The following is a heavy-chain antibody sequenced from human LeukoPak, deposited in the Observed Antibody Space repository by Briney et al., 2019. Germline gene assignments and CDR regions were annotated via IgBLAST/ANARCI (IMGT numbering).Heavy chain of an antibody. CDR3: ARSENYYDSSGYYYGLDY. J-gene: IGHJ4*02. CDR1: GGSFSGYY. V-gene: IGHV4-34*01. D-gene: IGHD3-22*01. Sequence: SETLSLTCAVYGGSFSGYYWRWIRQPPGKGLEWIGEINHSGSTNYNPSLKSRVTISVDTSKNQFSLKLSSVTAADTAVYYCARSENYYDSSGYYYGLDYWGQGTLVTVSS. CDR2: INHSGST.